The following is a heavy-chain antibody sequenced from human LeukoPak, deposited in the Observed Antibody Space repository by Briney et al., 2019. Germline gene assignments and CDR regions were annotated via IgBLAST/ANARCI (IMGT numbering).Heavy chain of an antibody. CDR1: GGSISSSNW. CDR3: ARYRGASGYHFDY. Sequence: ASETLSPTCAVSGGSISSSNWWSWVRQPPGKGLEWIGEIYRSGSTNYNPSLKSRVTISVDKSKNQFSLKLSSVTAADTAMYYCARYRGASGYHFDYWGQGTLVTVSS. J-gene: IGHJ4*02. D-gene: IGHD5-12*01. V-gene: IGHV4-4*02. CDR2: IYRSGST.